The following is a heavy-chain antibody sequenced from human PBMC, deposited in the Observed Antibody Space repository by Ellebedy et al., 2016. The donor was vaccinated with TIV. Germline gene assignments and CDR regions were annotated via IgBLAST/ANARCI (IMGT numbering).Heavy chain of an antibody. J-gene: IGHJ4*02. CDR2: ILTDDSHT. CDR3: ARGYCGGGRCYSFDT. Sequence: KVSXXGSGYTFTSYWISWVRQVPGKGLEWMGRILTDDSHTNYSPSFQGHVTISSDKSIGTAYLHWSGLKASDTAIYYCARGYCGGGRCYSFDTWGQGTLVAVSS. CDR1: GYTFTSYW. D-gene: IGHD2-15*01. V-gene: IGHV5-10-1*01.